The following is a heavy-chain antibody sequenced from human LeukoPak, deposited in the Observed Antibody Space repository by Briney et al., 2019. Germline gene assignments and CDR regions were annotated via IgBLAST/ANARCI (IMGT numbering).Heavy chain of an antibody. Sequence: SETLSLTCTVSGGSISSSSYYWGWIRQPPGKGLEWIGSIYYSGSTNYNPSLKSRVTISVDTSKNQFSLKLSSVTAADTAVYYCARAKGPVPNFDYWGQGTLVTVSS. CDR1: GGSISSSSYY. J-gene: IGHJ4*02. CDR3: ARAKGPVPNFDY. V-gene: IGHV4-39*07. CDR2: IYYSGST.